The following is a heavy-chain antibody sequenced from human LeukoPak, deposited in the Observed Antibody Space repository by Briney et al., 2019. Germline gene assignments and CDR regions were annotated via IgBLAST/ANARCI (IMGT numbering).Heavy chain of an antibody. CDR1: GFTFSSYG. J-gene: IGHJ3*02. CDR3: ARDDALGDNALDI. V-gene: IGHV3-33*01. D-gene: IGHD3-16*01. CDR2: ILNDGSQE. Sequence: HPGGSLRLSCAASGFTFSSYGMHWVRQAPGKGLEWVAVILNDGSQEKYADSVKGRFTISRDNSKNTLFLQMYSLRAEDTAVYYCARDDALGDNALDIWGQGTMVTVSS.